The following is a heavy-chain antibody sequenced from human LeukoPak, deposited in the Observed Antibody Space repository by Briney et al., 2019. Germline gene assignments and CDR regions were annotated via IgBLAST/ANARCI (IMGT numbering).Heavy chain of an antibody. V-gene: IGHV1-69-2*01. CDR1: GYTFTDYY. Sequence: ASVKISCKVPGYTFTDYYMHWVQQAPGKGLEWMGLVDPEDGETIYAEKFQGRVTITADTSTDTAYMELSSLRSEDTAVYYCATLRSGGTAAYYFDYWGQGTLVTVSS. CDR3: ATLRSGGTAAYYFDY. D-gene: IGHD2-15*01. J-gene: IGHJ4*02. CDR2: VDPEDGET.